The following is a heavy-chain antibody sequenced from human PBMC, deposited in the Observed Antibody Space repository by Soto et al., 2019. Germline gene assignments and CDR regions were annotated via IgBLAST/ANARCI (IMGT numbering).Heavy chain of an antibody. CDR1: GGTFSSYA. D-gene: IGHD6-6*01. J-gene: IGHJ6*02. V-gene: IGHV1-69*13. CDR3: ARRVRQLVLSGYYYVMAF. Sequence: ASVKVSCKASGGTFSSYAISWVRQAPGQELEWMGGIIPIFGTANYAQKFQGRVTITADESTSTAYMELGSLRSEDTAVYYCARRVRQLVLSGYYYVMAFWGQGTTVTVSS. CDR2: IIPIFGTA.